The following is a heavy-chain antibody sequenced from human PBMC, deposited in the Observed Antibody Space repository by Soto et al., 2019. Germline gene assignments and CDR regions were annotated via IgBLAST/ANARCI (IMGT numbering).Heavy chain of an antibody. CDR1: GGSMNYYY. V-gene: IGHV4-59*01. J-gene: IGHJ6*02. D-gene: IGHD5-12*01. CDR2: IYHSGTA. Sequence: SETLSLTCTVSGGSMNYYYWGWIRQPPGKGLEWIGYIYHSGTAEYNPSLKSRVTLSVDTSKSQFSLMMSSVTTADTAVYYCARDRAIISAPTKEYVFEIWGQGTTVTVSS. CDR3: ARDRAIISAPTKEYVFEI.